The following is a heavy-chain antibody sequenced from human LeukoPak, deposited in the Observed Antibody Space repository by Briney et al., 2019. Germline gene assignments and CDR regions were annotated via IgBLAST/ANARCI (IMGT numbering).Heavy chain of an antibody. CDR2: INPNSGGT. V-gene: IGHV1-2*06. CDR3: ARVYTPYDSSGYFWESGDY. J-gene: IGHJ4*02. CDR1: GYTFTGYY. D-gene: IGHD3-22*01. Sequence: ASVKVSCKASGYTFTGYYMHWVRQAPGQGLEWMGRINPNSGGTNYAQKFQGRVTMTRDTSISTAYMELSRLRSDDTAVYYCARVYTPYDSSGYFWESGDYWGQGTLVTVSS.